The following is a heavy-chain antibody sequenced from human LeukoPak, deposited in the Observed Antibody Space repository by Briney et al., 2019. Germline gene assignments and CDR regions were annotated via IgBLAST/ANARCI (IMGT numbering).Heavy chain of an antibody. Sequence: SETLSLTCTVSGGSISSSTYYWGWIRQPPGKGLQWIGSVFYSGTTYYNPSLKSRVTISVDTSKNQFSLRLSSVTAADTAMYYCSCDDSSGYYYGPVDYWGQGTLVTVPS. D-gene: IGHD3-22*01. CDR1: GGSISSSTYY. V-gene: IGHV4-39*07. CDR3: SCDDSSGYYYGPVDY. CDR2: VFYSGTT. J-gene: IGHJ4*02.